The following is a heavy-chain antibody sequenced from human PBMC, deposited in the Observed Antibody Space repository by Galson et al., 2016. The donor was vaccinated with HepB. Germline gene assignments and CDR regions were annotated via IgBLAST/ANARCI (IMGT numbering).Heavy chain of an antibody. CDR1: RFTFSRFG. CDR3: ARGSVSFDFDP. CDR2: ISLDGTNE. D-gene: IGHD3-9*01. Sequence: SLRLSCAASRFTFSRFGMHWVRQAPGKGLEWVAIISLDGTNEYYADSVKGRFAISRDNSKNTLYLQMNSLRAEDTAIYYCARGSVSFDFDPWGQGTLVNVSS. V-gene: IGHV3-33*05. J-gene: IGHJ5*02.